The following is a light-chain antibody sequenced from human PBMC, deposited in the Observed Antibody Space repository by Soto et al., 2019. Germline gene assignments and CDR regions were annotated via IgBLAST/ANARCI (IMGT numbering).Light chain of an antibody. Sequence: QSALTQPASVSGSPGQSITISCSGTSSDVGSYNLVSWYQQLPVKAPKLIIYEVNERPSGISDRFSGSKSGNTASLTISGHQGEDEADYYCCSYVGSSILMFGGGTKVTVL. CDR2: EVN. CDR3: CSYVGSSILM. V-gene: IGLV2-23*02. CDR1: SSDVGSYNL. J-gene: IGLJ3*02.